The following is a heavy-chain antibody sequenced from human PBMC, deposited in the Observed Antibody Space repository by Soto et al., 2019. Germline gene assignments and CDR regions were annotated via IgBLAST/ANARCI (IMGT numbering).Heavy chain of an antibody. V-gene: IGHV1-69*06. CDR1: GGTFSSYA. D-gene: IGHD6-13*01. CDR2: IIPIFGTA. CDR3: AGMSSSWDPTNWFDP. Sequence: QVQLVQSGAEVKKPGSSVKVSCKASGGTFSSYAISWVRQAPGQGLEWMGRIIPIFGTANYAQKFQGRVTITADKSTSTAYMELSSLRSEDTAVYYCAGMSSSWDPTNWFDPWGQGTLVTVSS. J-gene: IGHJ5*02.